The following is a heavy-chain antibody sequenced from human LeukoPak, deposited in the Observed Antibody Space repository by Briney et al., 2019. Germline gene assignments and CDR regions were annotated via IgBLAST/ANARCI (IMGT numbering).Heavy chain of an antibody. J-gene: IGHJ5*02. CDR2: IYASGST. CDR3: ARDPRGIVGANHNWYDP. CDR1: GGSISSYY. D-gene: IGHD1-26*01. Sequence: PSETLSLTCTVSGGSISSYYWSWIRQPAGKGLEWIGRIYASGSTNYNPSLKSRVTMSVDTSKSQFSLKLISVTAADTAVYYCARDPRGIVGANHNWYDPWGQGTLVTVSS. V-gene: IGHV4-4*07.